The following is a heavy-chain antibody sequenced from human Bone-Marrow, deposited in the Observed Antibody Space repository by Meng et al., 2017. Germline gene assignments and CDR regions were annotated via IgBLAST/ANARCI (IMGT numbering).Heavy chain of an antibody. D-gene: IGHD5-12*01. V-gene: IGHV4-31*03. CDR2: IYYSGST. J-gene: IGHJ4*02. CDR1: GGSISIGGYY. CDR3: ARVIVATSFYFDY. Sequence: VRPQQSVPGLVKPTPTLSLTCTVSGGSISIGGYYWSWIRQHPGKGLEWIGYIYYSGSTYYNPSLKNRVTISVDTSKNQFSLKLSSVTAADTAVYYCARVIVATSFYFDYWGQGTLVTVSS.